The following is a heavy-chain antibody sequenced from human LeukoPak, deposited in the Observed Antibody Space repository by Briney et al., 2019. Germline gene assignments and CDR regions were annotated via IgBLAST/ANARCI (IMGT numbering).Heavy chain of an antibody. CDR2: VYTSGST. Sequence: PSETLSLTCSVSGGSISGYYWTWIRQPAGKGLEWFGRVYTSGSTHYNPSLKTRLTMSVDTSKNQFSLKMSSVIAADTAVYYCARLITGTTTAFDIWGQGTMVTVSS. D-gene: IGHD1-7*01. J-gene: IGHJ3*02. CDR3: ARLITGTTTAFDI. V-gene: IGHV4-4*07. CDR1: GGSISGYY.